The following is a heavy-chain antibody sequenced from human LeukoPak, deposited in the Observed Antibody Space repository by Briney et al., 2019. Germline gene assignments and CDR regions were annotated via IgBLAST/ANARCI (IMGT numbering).Heavy chain of an antibody. J-gene: IGHJ6*02. D-gene: IGHD3-10*01. V-gene: IGHV4-59*01. CDR2: IYYSGTT. Sequence: SETLSLTCTVSGGSIGSYYWSWIRQPPGKGLEWIGYIYYSGTTKYNPSLKSRVTISVDTSNNQFSLKLNSVTAADTAVYYCARDKGYGSGTDSHYFYYYSMDVWGQGTTVTVSS. CDR3: ARDKGYGSGTDSHYFYYYSMDV. CDR1: GGSIGSYY.